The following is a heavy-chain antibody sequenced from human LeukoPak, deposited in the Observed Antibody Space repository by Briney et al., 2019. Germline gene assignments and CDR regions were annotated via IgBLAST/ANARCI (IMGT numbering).Heavy chain of an antibody. CDR3: TRRDRGWYQAFDI. V-gene: IGHV3-49*04. D-gene: IGHD6-19*01. CDR2: IRSRAYGGTP. CDR1: GFTFSSYG. Sequence: GASLRLSCDASGFTFSSYGMSWVRQAPGKGLEGVGFIRSRAYGGTPEYAASVKGRFTISRDDSKSIAYLQMNSLKTEDTAVYYCTRRDRGWYQAFDIWGQGTMVTVSS. J-gene: IGHJ3*02.